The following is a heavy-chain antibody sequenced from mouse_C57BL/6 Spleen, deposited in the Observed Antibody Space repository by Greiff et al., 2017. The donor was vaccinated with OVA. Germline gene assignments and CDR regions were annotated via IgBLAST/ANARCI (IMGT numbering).Heavy chain of an antibody. D-gene: IGHD3-2*02. V-gene: IGHV1-5*01. CDR2: IYPGNSDT. CDR1: GYTFTSYW. J-gene: IGHJ2*01. Sequence: EVQLQQSGTVLARPGASVKMSCKTSGYTFTSYWMHWVKQRPGQGLEWIGAIYPGNSDTSYNQKFKGKAKLTAVTSASTAYMGLSSLTNEDSAVYYCTSGTAQATDYFDYWGQGTTLTVSS. CDR3: TSGTAQATDYFDY.